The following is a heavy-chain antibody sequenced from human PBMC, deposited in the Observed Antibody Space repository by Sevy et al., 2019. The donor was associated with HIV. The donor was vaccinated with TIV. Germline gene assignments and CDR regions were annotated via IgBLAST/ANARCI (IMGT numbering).Heavy chain of an antibody. J-gene: IGHJ4*02. V-gene: IGHV1-24*01. CDR2: FDPEYDDP. Sequence: ASVKVSCNVSGYRLSELSTYWVRQTPAKGLEGMGGFDPEYDDPIYAQNLQGRVTMTEDTSTDTAYMELSSLTSEDAAVYYCATLIVGPSYLGLWGPGTLVTVSS. D-gene: IGHD1-26*01. CDR1: GYRLSELS. CDR3: ATLIVGPSYLGL.